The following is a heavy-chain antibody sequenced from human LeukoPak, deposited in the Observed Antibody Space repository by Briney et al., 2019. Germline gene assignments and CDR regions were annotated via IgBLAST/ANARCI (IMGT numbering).Heavy chain of an antibody. CDR3: ARNYYDRSGFYYAYDY. Sequence: SETLSLTCTVSGVSVTSGGYYWSWIRQHPGKGLEWIGYIYYSGSTYYNPSLKSRVTISVDTSKNQFSLKLRSVTAADTAVYYCARNYYDRSGFYYAYDYWGQGTLVTVSS. CDR1: GVSVTSGGYY. V-gene: IGHV4-31*03. CDR2: IYYSGST. J-gene: IGHJ4*02. D-gene: IGHD3-22*01.